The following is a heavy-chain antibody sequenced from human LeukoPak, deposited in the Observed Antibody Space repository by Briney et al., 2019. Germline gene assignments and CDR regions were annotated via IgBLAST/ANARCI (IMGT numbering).Heavy chain of an antibody. CDR1: GYSFTSYW. CDR2: IYPGDSDT. Sequence: GASLKISCKGSGYSFTSYWIGWGRPMPGKGLEWMGIIYPGDSDTRYSSSFQGQVTISADKSISTAYLQWSSLKASDTAMYYCARHGCSSTSCPTLSYYYYYGMDVWGQGTTVTVSS. CDR3: ARHGCSSTSCPTLSYYYYYGMDV. V-gene: IGHV5-51*01. J-gene: IGHJ6*02. D-gene: IGHD2-2*01.